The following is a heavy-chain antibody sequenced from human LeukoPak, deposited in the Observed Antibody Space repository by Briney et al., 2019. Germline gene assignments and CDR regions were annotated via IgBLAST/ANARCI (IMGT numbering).Heavy chain of an antibody. CDR1: GFTFSSYA. Sequence: PGGSLRLSCAASGFTFSSYAMHWVRQAPGKGLEWVAVISYDGSNKYYADSVKGRFTISRDNSKNTLYLQMNSLRAEDTAVYYCARESGRDGYNSAFGYWGQGTLVTVSS. D-gene: IGHD5-24*01. V-gene: IGHV3-30*14. J-gene: IGHJ4*02. CDR2: ISYDGSNK. CDR3: ARESGRDGYNSAFGY.